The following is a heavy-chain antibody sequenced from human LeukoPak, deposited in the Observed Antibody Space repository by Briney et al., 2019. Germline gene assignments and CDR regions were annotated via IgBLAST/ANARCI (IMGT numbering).Heavy chain of an antibody. CDR1: GYTLTSFS. J-gene: IGHJ1*01. V-gene: IGHV1-18*01. CDR3: ARGDCSGDSCYLPEYFQH. CDR2: ISACNGYT. D-gene: IGHD2-15*01. Sequence: ASVKVSCKASGYTLTSFSISWVRQAPGQGLEWMGWISACNGYTDYAQKLQGRVTMTTDTSTNTAYMELRSLRSDDTAVYYCARGDCSGDSCYLPEYFQHWGQGTLVTVSS.